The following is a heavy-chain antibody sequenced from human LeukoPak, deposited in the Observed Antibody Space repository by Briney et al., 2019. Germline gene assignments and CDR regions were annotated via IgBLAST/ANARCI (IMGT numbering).Heavy chain of an antibody. CDR2: IYYSGST. J-gene: IGHJ2*01. Sequence: SETLSLTCTVSGGSISSYYWSWIRQPPGKGLEWIGYIYYSGSTNYNPSLKSRVTISVDTSKNQFSLKLSSVTAADTAVYYCARVGAQGGYSYGPNWYFDLWGRGTLVTVSS. CDR1: GGSISSYY. CDR3: ARVGAQGGYSYGPNWYFDL. D-gene: IGHD5-18*01. V-gene: IGHV4-59*01.